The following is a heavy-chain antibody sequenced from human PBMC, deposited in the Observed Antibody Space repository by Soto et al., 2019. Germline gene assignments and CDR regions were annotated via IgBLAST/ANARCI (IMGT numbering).Heavy chain of an antibody. J-gene: IGHJ6*02. V-gene: IGHV3-23*01. D-gene: IGHD3-10*01. CDR1: GFTFSNYA. CDR2: ISGNSGSI. CDR3: ARWGMTTADYYYDGMDV. Sequence: EIQLLESGGGLVQPGGSLRLSCAASGFTFSNYAMSWVRQGPGKGLEWVSGISGNSGSIYDADSVKGRFTISRDNSKNTLYLKMNSLRAEDTAVYYCARWGMTTADYYYDGMDVWGHGTTVTVSS.